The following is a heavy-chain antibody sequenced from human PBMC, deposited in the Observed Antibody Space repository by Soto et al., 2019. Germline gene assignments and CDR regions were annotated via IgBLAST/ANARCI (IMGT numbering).Heavy chain of an antibody. V-gene: IGHV5-51*01. CDR1: GYSFTSYW. CDR2: IYPGDSDT. Sequence: PGEYLKLYCNGPGYSFTSYWIGWVRQMPGKGPGWMGGIYPGDSDTRYSPSFQGQVTISADKSSTTAYLQWSSLKASDTAMYYCARQGIVVVEDAFDIWGQGTMVTGSS. CDR3: ARQGIVVVEDAFDI. J-gene: IGHJ3*02. D-gene: IGHD3-22*01.